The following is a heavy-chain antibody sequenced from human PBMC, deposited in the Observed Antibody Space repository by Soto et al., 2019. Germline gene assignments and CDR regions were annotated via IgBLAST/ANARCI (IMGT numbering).Heavy chain of an antibody. CDR1: GYTFTRYA. CDR2: INAGNGNT. J-gene: IGHJ3*02. D-gene: IGHD3-22*01. CDR3: ASAYDSSGHDAFDI. Sequence: ASAQCSCKASGYTFTRYAMHWVRESPGQRLEWMGWINAGNGNTKYSQKFQGIVIITRDTSASTAYMERSSLRSEDTAVYYCASAYDSSGHDAFDIWGQGTMVTVSS. V-gene: IGHV1-3*01.